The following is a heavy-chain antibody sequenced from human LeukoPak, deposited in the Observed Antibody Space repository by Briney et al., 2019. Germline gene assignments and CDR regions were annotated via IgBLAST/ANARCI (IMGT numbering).Heavy chain of an antibody. D-gene: IGHD6-19*01. J-gene: IGHJ4*02. CDR2: IYSGGST. Sequence: GGSLRLSCAASGFTVSSNYMSWVRQAPGKGLEWVSVIYSGGSTYYADSVKGRFTISRVNSKNTLYLQMNSLRAEDTAVYYCARDRGQWLAYFDYWGQGTLVTVSS. CDR3: ARDRGQWLAYFDY. CDR1: GFTVSSNY. V-gene: IGHV3-53*01.